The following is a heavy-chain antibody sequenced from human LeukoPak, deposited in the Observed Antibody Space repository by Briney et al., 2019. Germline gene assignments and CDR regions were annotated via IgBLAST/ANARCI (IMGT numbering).Heavy chain of an antibody. CDR3: ASLQWVRRGWYLGY. D-gene: IGHD4-11*01. CDR2: IYYSGST. J-gene: IGHJ4*02. V-gene: IGHV4-59*01. CDR1: GGSISSYY. Sequence: PSETLSLTCTVSGGSISSYYWSWIRQPPGKGLEWIGYIYYSGSTNYNPSLKSRVTISVDTSKNQFSLKLSSVTAADTAVYYCASLQWVRRGWYLGYWGQGTLVTVSS.